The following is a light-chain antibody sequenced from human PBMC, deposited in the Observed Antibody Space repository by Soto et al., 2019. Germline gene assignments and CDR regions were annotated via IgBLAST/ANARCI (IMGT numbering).Light chain of an antibody. V-gene: IGKV3-20*01. CDR3: QQYGSSPGT. Sequence: IVLTQSPGTLSLSPGERATLSCRASQSVSSSYLAWYQQKPGQAPRLLIYGASIRATGIPDRFSGSGSGTDFPLTISRLEPEDFAVYYCQQYGSSPGTFGQGTKVEIK. CDR2: GAS. J-gene: IGKJ1*01. CDR1: QSVSSSY.